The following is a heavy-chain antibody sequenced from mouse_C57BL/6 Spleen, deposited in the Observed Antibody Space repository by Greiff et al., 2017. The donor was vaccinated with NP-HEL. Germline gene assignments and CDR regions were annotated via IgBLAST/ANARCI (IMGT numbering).Heavy chain of an antibody. Sequence: VKLQQSGPGLVQPSQSLSITCTVSGFSLTSYGVHWVRQPPGKGLEWLGVIWSGGSTDYNAAFISRLSISKDNSKSQVFFKMNSLQADDTAIYYCAKNQGYDLWAMDYWGQGTSVTVSS. V-gene: IGHV2-4*01. CDR1: GFSLTSYG. D-gene: IGHD2-2*01. CDR3: AKNQGYDLWAMDY. CDR2: IWSGGST. J-gene: IGHJ4*01.